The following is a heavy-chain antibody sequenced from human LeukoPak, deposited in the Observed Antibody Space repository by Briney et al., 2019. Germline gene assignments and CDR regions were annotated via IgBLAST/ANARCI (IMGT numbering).Heavy chain of an antibody. V-gene: IGHV3-74*01. J-gene: IGHJ6*02. CDR2: INSDGSST. Sequence: GGSLRLSCITSGFTFSIYWMDWVRQAPGKGLVWVSRINSDGSSTSYADSVKGRFTISRDNAKNTLYLQMNSLRADDTAVYYCARDTTPPYYYYYGMDVWGQGTTVTVSS. D-gene: IGHD1-1*01. CDR1: GFTFSIYW. CDR3: ARDTTPPYYYYYGMDV.